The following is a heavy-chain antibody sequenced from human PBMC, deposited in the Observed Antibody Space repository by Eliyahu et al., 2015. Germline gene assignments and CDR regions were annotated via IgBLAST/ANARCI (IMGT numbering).Heavy chain of an antibody. D-gene: IGHD1-1*01. V-gene: IGHV3-23*01. J-gene: IGHJ5*02. Sequence: EVQLLESGGGLVQPGGSLXLSCXASGFTLXXYAMXGVRQAPGKGLDWVSTLTGSGDNTYYADSVKGRFTISRDNSKNTLYLQMNNLKADDTAVYYCARNPNNWNYRSWFDPWGLGTLVTVSS. CDR1: GFTLXXYA. CDR2: LTGSGDNT. CDR3: ARNPNNWNYRSWFDP.